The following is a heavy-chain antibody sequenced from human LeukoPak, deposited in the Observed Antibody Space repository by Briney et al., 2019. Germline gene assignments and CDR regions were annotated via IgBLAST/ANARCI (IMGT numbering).Heavy chain of an antibody. J-gene: IGHJ5*02. CDR3: ARDFPDCSGGSCYNWFDP. V-gene: IGHV4-38-2*02. CDR1: GYSISSGYY. CDR2: IYHSGST. D-gene: IGHD2-15*01. Sequence: PSETLSLTCTVSGYSISSGYYWGWIRQPPGKGLEWIGSIYHSGSTYYNPSLKSRVTISVDTSKNQFSLKLSSVTAADTAVYYCARDFPDCSGGSCYNWFDPWGQGTLVTVSS.